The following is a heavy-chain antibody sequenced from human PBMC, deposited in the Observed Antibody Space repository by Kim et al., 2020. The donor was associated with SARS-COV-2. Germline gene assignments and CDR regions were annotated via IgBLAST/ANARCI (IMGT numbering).Heavy chain of an antibody. D-gene: IGHD5-12*01. J-gene: IGHJ4*02. CDR3: ARGGMVATIYVDY. V-gene: IGHV3-33*01. Sequence: YADSVKGRFTISKDHSKNTLYLQMNRLRAEDTAVYYCARGGMVATIYVDYWGQGTLVTVSS.